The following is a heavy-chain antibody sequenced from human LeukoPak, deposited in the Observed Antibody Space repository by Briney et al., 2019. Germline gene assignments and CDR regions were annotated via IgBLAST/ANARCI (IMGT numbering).Heavy chain of an antibody. D-gene: IGHD2-2*01. CDR2: ISGSGGST. V-gene: IGHV3-23*01. J-gene: IGHJ4*02. CDR3: AKDGDIVVVPAAGKYFDY. Sequence: PGGSLRLSCAASGFTFSSYAMSWVRQAPGKGLEWVSAISGSGGSTYYADSVKGRFTISRDNSKNTLYLQMNSLRAEDTAVYYCAKDGDIVVVPAAGKYFDYWGQGTLVTVSS. CDR1: GFTFSSYA.